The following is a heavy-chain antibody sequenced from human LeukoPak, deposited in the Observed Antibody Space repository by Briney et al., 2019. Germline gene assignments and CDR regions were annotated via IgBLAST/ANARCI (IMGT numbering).Heavy chain of an antibody. CDR2: IRSKAYGGTT. J-gene: IGHJ4*02. V-gene: IGHV3-49*04. CDR3: TSMVRGVID. D-gene: IGHD3-10*01. Sequence: GGSLRLSCAASGFTFSSYGMSWVRQAPGKGLEWVGFIRSKAYGGTTEYAASVKGRFTISRDDSKSIAYLQMNSLKTEDTAVYYCTSMVRGVIDWGQGTLVTVSS. CDR1: GFTFSSYG.